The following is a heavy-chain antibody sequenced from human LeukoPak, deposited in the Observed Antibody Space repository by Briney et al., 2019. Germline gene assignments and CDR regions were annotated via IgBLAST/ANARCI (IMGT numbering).Heavy chain of an antibody. J-gene: IGHJ3*02. Sequence: GGSLRLSCAASGFTLSDYYMSWIRQAPGKGLEWVSYISSSSSYTNYADSVKGRFTISRDNAKNSLYLQMNSLRAEDTAVYYCARITMIVVVIDGAEAFDIWGQGTMVTVSS. CDR3: ARITMIVVVIDGAEAFDI. V-gene: IGHV3-11*06. CDR1: GFTLSDYY. D-gene: IGHD3-22*01. CDR2: ISSSSSYT.